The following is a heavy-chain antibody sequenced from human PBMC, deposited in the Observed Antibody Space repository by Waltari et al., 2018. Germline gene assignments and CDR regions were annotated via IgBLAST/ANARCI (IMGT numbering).Heavy chain of an antibody. CDR1: GDSVRRGAYF. CDR3: ARDAGFRGNEGSWFDL. Sequence: QVQLHESGPGLVKTSQTLSLSCSVSGDSVRRGAYFWSWVRQSPGKGLEWIGFIFHTGYAYYNPSLKRRATISVESSVNRFFLTLNSVTAADTAVYYCARDAGFRGNEGSWFDLWGQGIQVAVSS. CDR2: IFHTGYA. D-gene: IGHD2-15*01. V-gene: IGHV4-30-4*01. J-gene: IGHJ5*02.